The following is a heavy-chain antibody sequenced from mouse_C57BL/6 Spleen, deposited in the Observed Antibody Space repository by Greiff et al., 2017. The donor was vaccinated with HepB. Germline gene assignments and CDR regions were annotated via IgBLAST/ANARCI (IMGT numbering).Heavy chain of an antibody. J-gene: IGHJ4*01. D-gene: IGHD1-1*02. Sequence: QVQLQQPGAELVMPGASVKLSCKASGYTFTSYWMHWVKQRPGQGLEWIGEIDPSDSYTNYNQKFKGKSTLTVDKSSSTAYMQLSSLTSEDAAVYYCARGGYYYGKRQAMDYWGQGTSVTVSS. CDR2: IDPSDSYT. V-gene: IGHV1-69*01. CDR3: ARGGYYYGKRQAMDY. CDR1: GYTFTSYW.